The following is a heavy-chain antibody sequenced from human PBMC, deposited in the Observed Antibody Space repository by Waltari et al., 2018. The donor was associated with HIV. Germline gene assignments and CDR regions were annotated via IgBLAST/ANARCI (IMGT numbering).Heavy chain of an antibody. V-gene: IGHV3-74*03. J-gene: IGHJ4*02. CDR1: GFSFSNYC. CDR2: INSDVGRS. Sequence: EVQLVESGGGLVQSGRSRRLSCAASGFSFSNYCMHWARHAPAKGLVWVSLINSDVGRSEYADSVKGRFTISRDNAKNTLYLQMNSLRAEDTAVYFCAREGATSGSYFFDCCGQGTLVTVSS. D-gene: IGHD1-26*01. CDR3: AREGATSGSYFFDC.